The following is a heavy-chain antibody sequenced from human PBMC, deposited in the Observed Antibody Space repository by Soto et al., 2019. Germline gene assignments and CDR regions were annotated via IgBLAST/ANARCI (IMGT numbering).Heavy chain of an antibody. D-gene: IGHD6-13*01. Sequence: GSLRLSCAASRFTFSTFSMNWVRQAPGKGLEWVSYISSSSSTIYYADSVKGRFTISRDNAKNSLYLQMNSLRAEDTAVYYCARDWGIAAAGIAAFDIRGQGTMVTVSS. V-gene: IGHV3-48*01. CDR2: ISSSSSTI. CDR3: ARDWGIAAAGIAAFDI. CDR1: RFTFSTFS. J-gene: IGHJ3*02.